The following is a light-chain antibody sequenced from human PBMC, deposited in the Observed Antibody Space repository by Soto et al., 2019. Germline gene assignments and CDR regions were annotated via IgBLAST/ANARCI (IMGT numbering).Light chain of an antibody. V-gene: IGLV2-14*01. J-gene: IGLJ2*01. Sequence: QSALTQPASVSGSPGQSITISCTGTSSDIGGYNYVSWFQQHPGKAPKLMIYDVSNRPSGISNRCSGSKSGNAASLTISGLRADDEADYYCSSYTSSNTGVIFGGGTKLTVL. CDR1: SSDIGGYNY. CDR3: SSYTSSNTGVI. CDR2: DVS.